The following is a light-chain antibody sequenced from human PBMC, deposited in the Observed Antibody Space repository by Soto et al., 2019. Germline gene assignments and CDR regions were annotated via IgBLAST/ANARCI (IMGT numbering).Light chain of an antibody. CDR2: GAS. V-gene: IGKV3-20*01. J-gene: IGKJ1*01. CDR3: QQGAWT. Sequence: EIVLTQSPGTLSLSPGERATLSCRASQSVSSSYLAWYQQKPGQAPRLLIYGASSRATGIPDRFSGSGSGTDFTLTISRLEPDDFAVYCCQQGAWTFGQGTKVEIK. CDR1: QSVSSSY.